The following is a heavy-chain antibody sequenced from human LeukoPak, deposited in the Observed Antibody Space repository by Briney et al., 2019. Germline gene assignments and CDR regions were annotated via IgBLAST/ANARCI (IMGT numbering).Heavy chain of an antibody. V-gene: IGHV4-34*01. Sequence: SSETLSLTCAVSGYSISSGYYWSWIRQPPGKGLEWIGEINHSGSTNYNPSLKSRVTISVDTSKNQFSLKLSSVTAADTAVYYCARGLFDYWGQGTLVTVSS. CDR3: ARGLFDY. CDR1: GYSISSGYY. CDR2: INHSGST. J-gene: IGHJ4*02.